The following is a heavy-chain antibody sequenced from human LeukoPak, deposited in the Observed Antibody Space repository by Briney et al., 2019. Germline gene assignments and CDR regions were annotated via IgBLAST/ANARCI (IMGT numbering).Heavy chain of an antibody. J-gene: IGHJ4*02. CDR3: AKVLGRNSAHYPDY. V-gene: IGHV3-23*01. Sequence: GGSLRLSCVASGFTFSTYAMSWVRQAPGKGLECVANIRGSGGGAVYADSVKGRFTISRDNSENTVYLQMTSLRAEDTAIYYCAKVLGRNSAHYPDYWSQGTLVTVSP. CDR2: IRGSGGGA. D-gene: IGHD4-23*01. CDR1: GFTFSTYA.